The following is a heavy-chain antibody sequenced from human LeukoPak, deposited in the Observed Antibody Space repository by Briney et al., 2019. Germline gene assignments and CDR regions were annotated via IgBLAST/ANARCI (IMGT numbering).Heavy chain of an antibody. J-gene: IGHJ4*02. CDR3: STIGYDLDY. V-gene: IGHV3-30-3*01. D-gene: IGHD5-12*01. CDR2: ISYDGSNK. CDR1: GFTLSIYA. Sequence: GGSLRLSCSASGFTLSIYAMHCVRQAPGKGLEWVAVISYDGSNKYYADSVKGRFTISRDNSKNTLYLQMNILKTDDTAIYYCSTIGYDLDYWGQGTLVTVSS.